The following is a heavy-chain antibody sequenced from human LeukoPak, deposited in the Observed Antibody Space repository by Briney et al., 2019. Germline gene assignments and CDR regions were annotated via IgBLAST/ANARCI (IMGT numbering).Heavy chain of an antibody. J-gene: IGHJ4*02. CDR1: GYTFTGYY. CDR2: INPNSGGT. D-gene: IGHD6-13*01. V-gene: IGHV1-2*02. CDR3: ARGHHRIDSSSWWDYFDY. Sequence: ASVKVSCKASGYTFTGYYIHWVRQAPGQGLEWMGWINPNSGGTNYAQKFQGRVTMTRDTSISTAYMELSRLRSDDTAVYYCARGHHRIDSSSWWDYFDYWGQGTLVTVSS.